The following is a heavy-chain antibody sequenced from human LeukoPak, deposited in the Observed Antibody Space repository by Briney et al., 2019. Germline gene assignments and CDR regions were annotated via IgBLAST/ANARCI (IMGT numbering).Heavy chain of an antibody. CDR1: GGSMSYYY. CDR2: KYYDGNSGNT. Sequence: SEALSLTCTVSGGSMSYYYWTWIRQTPGKGPEWIGYKYYDGNSGNTNYNPSLESRVTISVDTSKNHVSLNLTSVTAADTAVYYCVRPESAGTKYRFDYWGQGALVTVSS. CDR3: VRPESAGTKYRFDY. V-gene: IGHV4-59*01. D-gene: IGHD1-1*01. J-gene: IGHJ4*02.